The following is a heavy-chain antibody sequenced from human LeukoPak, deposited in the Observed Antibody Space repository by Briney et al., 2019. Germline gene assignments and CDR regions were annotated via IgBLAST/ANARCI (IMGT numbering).Heavy chain of an antibody. J-gene: IGHJ4*02. D-gene: IGHD4-17*01. CDR1: GFTFSSYE. V-gene: IGHV3-48*03. CDR2: ISSSGSTK. CDR3: ACLRGPSDY. Sequence: GGSLRLSCAASGFTFSSYEMNWVRQAPGKGLEWVSYISSSGSTKYYADSVRGRFTISRDNTKNSLYLQMDSLTADDTAVYFCACLRGPSDYWGQGTLVTVSS.